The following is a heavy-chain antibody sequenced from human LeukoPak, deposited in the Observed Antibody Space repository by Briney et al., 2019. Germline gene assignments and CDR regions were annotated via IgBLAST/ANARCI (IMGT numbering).Heavy chain of an antibody. Sequence: ASVKVSCNASGYSFTSYDINWVRQAPGQGLEWMGWVNPKSGNTGYKQKFQARVTITRDTSISAAYMELSSLTSDDTAVYYCGRGTIAVVAADLRTDQWGQGTLVIVSS. CDR3: GRGTIAVVAADLRTDQ. CDR2: VNPKSGNT. V-gene: IGHV1-8*03. CDR1: GYSFTSYD. D-gene: IGHD2-15*01. J-gene: IGHJ4*02.